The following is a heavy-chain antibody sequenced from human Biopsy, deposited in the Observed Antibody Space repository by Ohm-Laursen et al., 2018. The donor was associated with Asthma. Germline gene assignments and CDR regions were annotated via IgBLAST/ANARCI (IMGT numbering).Heavy chain of an antibody. J-gene: IGHJ6*02. D-gene: IGHD1-20*01. CDR3: VRDLRGDNWNPCGMDV. CDR2: ISNDATNK. CDR1: GFTFSRYG. Sequence: SLRLSCAASGFTFSRYGMHWVRQAPGKGLEWVAVISNDATNKDYADSVKGRFTISRDNSKNTLSLEMNSLRVEDTAVYYCVRDLRGDNWNPCGMDVWGLGTTVTVAS. V-gene: IGHV3-30*03.